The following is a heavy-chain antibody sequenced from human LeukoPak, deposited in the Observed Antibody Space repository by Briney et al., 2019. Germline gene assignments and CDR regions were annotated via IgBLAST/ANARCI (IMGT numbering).Heavy chain of an antibody. CDR3: AKVRGSSSWKRKYYFDY. CDR1: GFTFSSYA. J-gene: IGHJ4*02. CDR2: ISGSGGST. Sequence: GGSLRLPCAASGFTFSSYAMSWVRQAPGKGLEWVSAISGSGGSTYYADSEKGRFTISRDNSKNTLYLQMNSLRAEDTAVYYCAKVRGSSSWKRKYYFDYWGQGTLVTVSS. V-gene: IGHV3-23*01. D-gene: IGHD6-13*01.